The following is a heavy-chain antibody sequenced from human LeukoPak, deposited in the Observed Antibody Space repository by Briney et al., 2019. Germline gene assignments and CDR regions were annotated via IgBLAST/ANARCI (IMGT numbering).Heavy chain of an antibody. J-gene: IGHJ4*02. V-gene: IGHV1-2*02. Sequence: GASVKVSCKASGYTFTGYYMHWVRQAPGQGLEWMGWINPNSGGTNYAQKFQGRVTMTGDTSISTAYMELSRLRSDDTAVYYCARGRVKVDSSGRLPDYWGQGTLVTVSS. D-gene: IGHD3-22*01. CDR1: GYTFTGYY. CDR2: INPNSGGT. CDR3: ARGRVKVDSSGRLPDY.